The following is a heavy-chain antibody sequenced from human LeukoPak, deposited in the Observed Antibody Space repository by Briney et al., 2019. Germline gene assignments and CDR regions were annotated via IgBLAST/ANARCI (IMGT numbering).Heavy chain of an antibody. D-gene: IGHD4-23*01. CDR3: ARSLFSGYGGNPADY. CDR2: ISAYNGNA. V-gene: IGHV1-18*01. Sequence: ASVKVSCKASGYTFTSYGISWVRQAPGQGLEWMGWISAYNGNANYAQKLQGRVTMTTDTSTSTAYMELSSLRSEDTAVYYCARSLFSGYGGNPADYWGQGTLVTVSS. J-gene: IGHJ4*02. CDR1: GYTFTSYG.